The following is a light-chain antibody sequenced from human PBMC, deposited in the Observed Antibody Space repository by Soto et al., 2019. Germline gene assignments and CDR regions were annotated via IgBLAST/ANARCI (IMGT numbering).Light chain of an antibody. CDR1: QSVSSY. Sequence: EIVLTQSPATLSLSPGERATLSCRASQSVSSYLDWYQPKPGQAPRLLIYDASNSGTGIPARFSGSGSGTDFTLTISSLEPEDLAVYYCQQRSKWPRYTLGQGTKLEIK. CDR3: QQRSKWPRYT. J-gene: IGKJ2*01. V-gene: IGKV3-11*01. CDR2: DAS.